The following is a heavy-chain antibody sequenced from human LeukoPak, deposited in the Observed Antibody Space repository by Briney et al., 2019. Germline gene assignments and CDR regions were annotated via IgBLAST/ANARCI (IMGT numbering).Heavy chain of an antibody. CDR2: IYYSGST. CDR1: GGSISSYY. CDR3: VRGGIVGTTARIPLFDY. D-gene: IGHD1-26*01. Sequence: ETLSLTCTVSGGSISSYYWSWVRQPPGKGLEWIGYIYYSGSTNYNPSLKSRVTMSVDTSKNQFSLKLSSVTAAGTAVYYCVRGGIVGTTARIPLFDYWGQGTLVTVSS. V-gene: IGHV4-59*01. J-gene: IGHJ4*02.